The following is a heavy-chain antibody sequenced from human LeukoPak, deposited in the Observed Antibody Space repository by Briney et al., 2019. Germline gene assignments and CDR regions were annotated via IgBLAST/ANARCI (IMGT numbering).Heavy chain of an antibody. Sequence: PGGSLRLSCAASGFTFSSYAMSWVRQAPGKGLEWVSAISGSGGSTYYADSVKGRFTISRDNSKNTLYLQMNSLRAEDTAVYYCARTLMRADIVVVPFDYWGQGTLVTVSS. CDR3: ARTLMRADIVVVPFDY. J-gene: IGHJ4*02. CDR2: ISGSGGST. CDR1: GFTFSSYA. V-gene: IGHV3-23*01. D-gene: IGHD2-2*01.